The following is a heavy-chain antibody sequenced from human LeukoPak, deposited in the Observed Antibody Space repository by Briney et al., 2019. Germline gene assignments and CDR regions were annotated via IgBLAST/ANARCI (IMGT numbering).Heavy chain of an antibody. CDR1: DDSISDYY. Sequence: MTSETLSLTCTVSDDSISDYYRGWIRQPPGKGLEWIGYVYYSGSTKYNPSLKNRVTISVDTSKNQFSLRLSSVTAADTAMYYCAKHTSSGTSFDNWGQGTLVTVSS. D-gene: IGHD1-26*01. CDR3: AKHTSSGTSFDN. J-gene: IGHJ4*02. V-gene: IGHV4-59*08. CDR2: VYYSGST.